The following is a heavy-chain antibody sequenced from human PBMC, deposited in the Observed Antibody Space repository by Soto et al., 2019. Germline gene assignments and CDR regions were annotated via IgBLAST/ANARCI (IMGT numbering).Heavy chain of an antibody. CDR3: ARILFGRSVAGGYFYMGV. CDR2: IFSNDEK. J-gene: IGHJ6*03. Sequence: HVTLKESGPVLVKPTETLTLTCTVSGFSLSNGTVGVSWIRQPPGKALEWLAHIFSNDEKSYRTSLKSRLTLSEDTSKSQVVLTMTNVDPVDTATYYCARILFGRSVAGGYFYMGVWGKGTTVTVSS. V-gene: IGHV2-26*01. D-gene: IGHD6-19*01. CDR1: GFSLSNGTVG.